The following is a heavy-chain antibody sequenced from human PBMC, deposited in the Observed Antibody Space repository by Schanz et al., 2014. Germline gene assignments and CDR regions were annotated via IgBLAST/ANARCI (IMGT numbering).Heavy chain of an antibody. V-gene: IGHV4-34*01. J-gene: IGHJ5*02. CDR3: ARGQGYSGYEGRWFDP. CDR2: IHHSGSP. CDR1: GGSFSNYY. D-gene: IGHD5-12*01. Sequence: QVQLQQWGAGLLKPSETLSLTCAVYGGSFSNYYWSWIRQPPGKGLEWIGEIHHSGSPNYNPSLKSRFTIAEDTPKNQLPLNLRSVTAADTAVYSCARGQGYSGYEGRWFDPWGQGTLVTVSS.